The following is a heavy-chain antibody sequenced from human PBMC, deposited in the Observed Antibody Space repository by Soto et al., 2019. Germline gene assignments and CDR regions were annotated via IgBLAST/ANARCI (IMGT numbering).Heavy chain of an antibody. D-gene: IGHD2-2*01. CDR2: IWYDGSNK. CDR1: GFTFSSYG. V-gene: IGHV3-33*01. Sequence: QVQLVESGGGVVQPGRSLRLSCAASGFTFSSYGMHWVRQAPGKGLEWVAVIWYDGSNKYYADSVKGRITISRDNSKNTLYLQMNSLRAEDTAVYYCARNAEYQLLPFYWGQGTLVTVSS. J-gene: IGHJ4*02. CDR3: ARNAEYQLLPFY.